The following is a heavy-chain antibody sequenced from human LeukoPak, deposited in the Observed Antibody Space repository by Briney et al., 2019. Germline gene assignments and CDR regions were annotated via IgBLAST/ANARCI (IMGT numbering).Heavy chain of an antibody. CDR2: IKSDVSKT. CDR3: TAIRPDY. CDR1: GYSFSTDW. J-gene: IGHJ4*02. D-gene: IGHD2-21*02. V-gene: IGHV3-74*01. Sequence: GGSLRLSCAASGYSFSTDWMHWVRQAPRKGLVWVARIKSDVSKTDYAASVKGRFTISRDDANNILYLQMNSLRVDDTAVYYCTAIRPDYWGQGTVVTVSS.